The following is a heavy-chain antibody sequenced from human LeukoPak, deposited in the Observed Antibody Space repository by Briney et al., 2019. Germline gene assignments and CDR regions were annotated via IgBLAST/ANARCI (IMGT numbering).Heavy chain of an antibody. J-gene: IGHJ3*02. D-gene: IGHD2-2*01. Sequence: SETLSLTCTVSGGSISSYYWSWIRQPPGKGLEWIGYIYYSGSTNYNPSLKSRVTISVDTSKNQFSLKLSSVTAADTAVYYCARDIVVVPGHAFDIWGQGTMVTVSS. V-gene: IGHV4-59*12. CDR3: ARDIVVVPGHAFDI. CDR1: GGSISSYY. CDR2: IYYSGST.